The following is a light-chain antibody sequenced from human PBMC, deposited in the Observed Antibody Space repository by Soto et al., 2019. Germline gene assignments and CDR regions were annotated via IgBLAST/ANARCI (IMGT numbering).Light chain of an antibody. V-gene: IGKV1-5*03. CDR2: KAS. CDR3: QQSNSYPLT. J-gene: IGKJ4*01. CDR1: QSISSW. Sequence: DIQMTQSPSTLSASVGDRVTITCRASQSISSWLAWYQQKPGKAPKLLIYKASSLESGVPSRFSGSGSGTEFTLTISSLLPDDSATYYCQQSNSYPLTFGGGTTVEIK.